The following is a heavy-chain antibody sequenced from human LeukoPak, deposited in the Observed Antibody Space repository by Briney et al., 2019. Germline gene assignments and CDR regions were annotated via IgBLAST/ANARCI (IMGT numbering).Heavy chain of an antibody. J-gene: IGHJ1*01. Sequence: GGSLRLSCAASGFTFSSYAMSWVRQAPGKGLEWVSAISGSGGSTYYADSVKGRFTISRDNSKNTLYLQMNSLRAEDTAVYYCAKALKGYCSSTSCPQYFQHWGQGTLVTVSS. V-gene: IGHV3-23*01. CDR3: AKALKGYCSSTSCPQYFQH. CDR1: GFTFSSYA. CDR2: ISGSGGST. D-gene: IGHD2-2*01.